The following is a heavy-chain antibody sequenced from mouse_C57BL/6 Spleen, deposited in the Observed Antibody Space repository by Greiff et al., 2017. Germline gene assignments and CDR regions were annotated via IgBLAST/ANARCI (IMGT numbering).Heavy chain of an antibody. V-gene: IGHV5-17*01. CDR2: ISSGSSTI. CDR3: ARETTRDAMDY. CDR1: GFTFSDYG. Sequence: EVMLVESGGGLVKPGGSLKLSCAASGFTFSDYGMHWVRQAPEKGLEWVAYISSGSSTIYYADTVKGRFTLSRDNAKNTLFLQMTSLRSEDAAMYYCARETTRDAMDYWGQGTSVTVSS. J-gene: IGHJ4*01. D-gene: IGHD1-1*01.